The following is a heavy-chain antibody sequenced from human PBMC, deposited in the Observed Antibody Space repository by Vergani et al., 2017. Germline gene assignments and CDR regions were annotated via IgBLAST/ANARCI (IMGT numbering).Heavy chain of an antibody. CDR1: GFTFSSYT. Sequence: QVQLVESGGGVVQPGRSLRLSCAASGFTFSSYTMHWVRQAPGKGLEWVAVISYDGSNKYYADSVKGRFSISRDNSKNTLYLRMNSLRPEDTAMYYCARLSGSRTKGTEYFQHWGQGTLVTVSS. J-gene: IGHJ1*01. CDR3: ARLSGSRTKGTEYFQH. V-gene: IGHV3-30-3*01. D-gene: IGHD1-26*01. CDR2: ISYDGSNK.